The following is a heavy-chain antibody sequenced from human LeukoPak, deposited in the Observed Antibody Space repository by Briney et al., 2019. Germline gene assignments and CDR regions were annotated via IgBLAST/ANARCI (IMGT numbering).Heavy chain of an antibody. CDR3: ARSSGWSTYYFDY. D-gene: IGHD6-19*01. CDR2: IYYSGST. V-gene: IGHV4-39*01. J-gene: IGHJ4*02. Sequence: SETLSLTCTVSGGSISSSSYYWGWIRQPPGKGLEWIGSIYYSGSTYYNPSLKSRVTISVDTSKNQFSLKLSSVTAADTAVYYCARSSGWSTYYFDYWGQGTLVTVSP. CDR1: GGSISSSSYY.